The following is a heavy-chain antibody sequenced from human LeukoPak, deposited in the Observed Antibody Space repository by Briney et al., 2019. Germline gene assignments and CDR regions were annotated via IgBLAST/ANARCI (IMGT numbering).Heavy chain of an antibody. V-gene: IGHV3-33*01. CDR2: IWYDGSNK. CDR3: ARGNYDILTGYYHDLDY. CDR1: GFTFSSYG. Sequence: PGRSLRLSCAASGFTFSSYGMHWVRQAPGKGLEWVAVIWYDGSNKYYADSVKGRFTISRDNSKNTLYLQMNSLRAEDTAVYHCARGNYDILTGYYHDLDYWGQGTLVTVSS. J-gene: IGHJ4*02. D-gene: IGHD3-9*01.